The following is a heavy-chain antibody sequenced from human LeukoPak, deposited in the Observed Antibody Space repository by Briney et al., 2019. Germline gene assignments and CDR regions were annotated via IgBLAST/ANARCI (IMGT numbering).Heavy chain of an antibody. CDR3: ARDRKSGEWDLVP. Sequence: GGSLRLSCAASGFTFSSYDMDWVRQAPGKGLEWVSYISGSSSTKYYADSVKGRFFISRDNAKNSLYLQMNSLRAEDTAVYCCARDRKSGEWDLVPWGQGTLVTVSS. CDR2: ISGSSSTK. J-gene: IGHJ4*02. CDR1: GFTFSSYD. D-gene: IGHD1-26*01. V-gene: IGHV3-48*01.